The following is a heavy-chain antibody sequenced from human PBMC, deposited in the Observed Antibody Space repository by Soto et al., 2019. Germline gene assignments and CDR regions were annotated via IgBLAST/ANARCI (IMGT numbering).Heavy chain of an antibody. J-gene: IGHJ5*02. Sequence: EVQMVESGGGLVQPGGSLRLSCAASGFTVSSNYMSWVRQAPGKGLEWVSVIHTGGSTYYADSVKGRFTVSRDNSSNTLYLQMNSLRAEDTAVYFCARVGYSSGWFRSWGQGTLVTVSS. D-gene: IGHD6-19*01. CDR2: IHTGGST. V-gene: IGHV3-66*01. CDR1: GFTVSSNY. CDR3: ARVGYSSGWFRS.